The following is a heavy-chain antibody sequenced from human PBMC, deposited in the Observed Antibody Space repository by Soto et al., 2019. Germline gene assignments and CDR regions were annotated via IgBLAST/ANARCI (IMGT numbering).Heavy chain of an antibody. Sequence: EVQLVESGGGLVKPGGSLRLSCAASGFTFSNAWMSWVRQAPGKGLEWVGRIKSKTDGGTTDYAAPVKGRFTISRDDSKNTLYLQMNSLKTEDTAVYYCTTDLGRWELQFCWGQGTLVTVSS. CDR1: GFTFSNAW. CDR2: IKSKTDGGTT. V-gene: IGHV3-15*01. CDR3: TTDLGRWELQFC. D-gene: IGHD1-26*01. J-gene: IGHJ4*02.